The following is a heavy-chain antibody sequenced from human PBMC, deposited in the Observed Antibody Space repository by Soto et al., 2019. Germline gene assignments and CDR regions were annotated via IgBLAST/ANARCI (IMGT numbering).Heavy chain of an antibody. J-gene: IGHJ4*02. CDR2: VHPSDSYT. D-gene: IGHD3-22*01. Sequence: PGESLKISWKGSAYSFTSYWISWLRQMPEKRLECMRTVHPSDSYTNYSPSCQGHGTISAAKSISTAYLQWSSLKASDTAMYYCARFEGPFLPYGSSGPWGQGTMVTVSS. CDR3: ARFEGPFLPYGSSGP. CDR1: AYSFTSYW. V-gene: IGHV5-10-1*01.